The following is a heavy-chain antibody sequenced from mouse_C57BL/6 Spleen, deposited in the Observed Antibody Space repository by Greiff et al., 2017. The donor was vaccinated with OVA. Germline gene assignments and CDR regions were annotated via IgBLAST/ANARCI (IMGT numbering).Heavy chain of an antibody. J-gene: IGHJ2*01. D-gene: IGHD2-1*01. CDR3: TRHYGNSYYFDY. V-gene: IGHV1-15*01. CDR1: GYTFTDYE. CDR2: IDPETGGT. Sequence: QVQLQQSGAELVRPGASVTLSCKASGYTFTDYEMHWVKQTPVHGLEWIGAIDPETGGTAYNQKFKGKAILTADKSSSTAYMELRSLTSEDSAVYYCTRHYGNSYYFDYWGQGTTLTVSS.